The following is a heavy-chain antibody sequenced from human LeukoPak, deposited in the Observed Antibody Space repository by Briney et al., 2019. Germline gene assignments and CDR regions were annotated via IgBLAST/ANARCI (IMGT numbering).Heavy chain of an antibody. D-gene: IGHD3-22*01. Sequence: PSETLSLTCTVSGGSISSYYWSWIRQPPGKGLEWIGYIYYSGSTYYNPSLKSRVTISVDTSKNQFSLKLSSVTAADTAVYYCAKPSSGYTSFGYWGQGTLVTVSS. J-gene: IGHJ4*02. CDR2: IYYSGST. CDR3: AKPSSGYTSFGY. CDR1: GGSISSYY. V-gene: IGHV4-59*08.